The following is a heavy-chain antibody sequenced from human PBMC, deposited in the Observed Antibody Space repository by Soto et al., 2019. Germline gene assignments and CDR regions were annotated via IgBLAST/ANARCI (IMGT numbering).Heavy chain of an antibody. CDR1: GFTFSSYW. CDR2: IKPDGSEK. CDR3: AKDWRYCSGGSCYSYYYYYGMDV. D-gene: IGHD2-15*01. J-gene: IGHJ6*02. Sequence: GGSLRLSCAASGFTFSSYWMSWVRQAPGKGLEWVANIKPDGSEKWYVDSVKGRFTISRDNAKNSLYLQMNSLRAEDTAVYYCAKDWRYCSGGSCYSYYYYYGMDVWGQGTTVTVSS. V-gene: IGHV3-7*05.